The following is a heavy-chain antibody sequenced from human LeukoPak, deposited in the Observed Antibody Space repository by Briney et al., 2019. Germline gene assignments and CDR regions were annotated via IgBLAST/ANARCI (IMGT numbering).Heavy chain of an antibody. CDR1: GFTFSTNT. CDR2: ISYDGSNK. CDR3: AEDGPVDTAMSFDY. V-gene: IGHV3-30*18. Sequence: PGGSLRLSCVASGFTFSTNTMNWVRQAPGQGLEWVAVISYDGSNKYYADSVKGRFTISRDNSKNTLYLQMNSLRAEDTAVYYCAEDGPVDTAMSFDYWGQGTLVTVSS. J-gene: IGHJ4*02. D-gene: IGHD5-18*01.